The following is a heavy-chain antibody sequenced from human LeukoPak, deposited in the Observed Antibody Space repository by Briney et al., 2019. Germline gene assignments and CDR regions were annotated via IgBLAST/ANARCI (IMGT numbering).Heavy chain of an antibody. CDR2: ISGSGGST. V-gene: IGHV3-23*01. D-gene: IGHD3-10*01. CDR1: GSTFSSYA. Sequence: PGGSLRLSCAASGSTFSSYAMSWVRQAPGKGLEWVSAISGSGGSTYYADSVKGRFTISRDNSKNTLYLQMNSLRAEDAAVYYCAKGGSGSYPLDYWGQGTLVTVSS. CDR3: AKGGSGSYPLDY. J-gene: IGHJ4*02.